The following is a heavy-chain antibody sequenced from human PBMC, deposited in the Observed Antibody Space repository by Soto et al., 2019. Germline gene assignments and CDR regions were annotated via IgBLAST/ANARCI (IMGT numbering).Heavy chain of an antibody. Sequence: ASVKVSCKVSGYTLTELSMHWVRQAPGKGLEWMGGFDPEDGETIYAQKFQGRVTMTEDTSTDTAYMELSSLRSEDTAVYYCATETLWFGELLRRGYYYYGMDVWGQGTTVTVS. CDR3: ATETLWFGELLRRGYYYYGMDV. J-gene: IGHJ6*02. CDR2: FDPEDGET. CDR1: GYTLTELS. D-gene: IGHD3-10*01. V-gene: IGHV1-24*01.